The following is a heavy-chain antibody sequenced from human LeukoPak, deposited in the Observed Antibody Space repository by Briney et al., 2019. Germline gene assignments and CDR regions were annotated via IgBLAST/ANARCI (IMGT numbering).Heavy chain of an antibody. V-gene: IGHV4-39*07. Sequence: SETLSLTCTVSGGSISSSDYYWGWIRQPPGKGLEWIGSVYYSGGTYYNPSLKSRATIAAETSKNQISLKLTSVTPADTAVYYCARDWRAYHYYFMDVWGKGTTVTVSS. CDR2: VYYSGGT. CDR3: ARDWRAYHYYFMDV. J-gene: IGHJ6*03. CDR1: GGSISSSDYY.